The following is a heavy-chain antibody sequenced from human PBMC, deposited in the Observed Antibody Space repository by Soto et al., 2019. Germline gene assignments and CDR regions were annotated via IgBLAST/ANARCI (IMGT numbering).Heavy chain of an antibody. CDR2: IYHSGSA. CDR3: ARVPGVVVSADDAFDI. J-gene: IGHJ3*02. D-gene: IGHD2-21*02. V-gene: IGHV4-4*02. CDR1: GGSVSSNNW. Sequence: QVQLQESGPGLVKPSGTLSLTCAVSGGSVSSNNWWSCVRQSPGKGLEWMGEIYHSGSAHYNPSLKSRATISLDKSKNLFALRLTSVNAADTAVYYCARVPGVVVSADDAFDIWGPGTRVIVSS.